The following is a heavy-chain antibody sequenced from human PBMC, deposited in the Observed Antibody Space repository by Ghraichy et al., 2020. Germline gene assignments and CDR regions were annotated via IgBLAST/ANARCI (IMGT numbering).Heavy chain of an antibody. Sequence: GESLNISCAASGFTLRSYAMSWVRQAPGKGLEWVSSISGSGGTTYYADSVKGRFTISRDNSKNTLYLQMNTLRADDTAVYYCAKAGSDSSGYETDYWGQGTLVTVSS. J-gene: IGHJ4*02. CDR3: AKAGSDSSGYETDY. CDR2: ISGSGGTT. D-gene: IGHD3-22*01. V-gene: IGHV3-23*01. CDR1: GFTLRSYA.